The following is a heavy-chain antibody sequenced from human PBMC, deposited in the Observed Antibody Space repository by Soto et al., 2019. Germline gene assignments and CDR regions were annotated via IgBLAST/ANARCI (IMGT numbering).Heavy chain of an antibody. CDR3: AREQWLGVDY. J-gene: IGHJ4*02. V-gene: IGHV1-3*05. D-gene: IGHD6-19*01. CDR2: INAGNGNT. Sequence: QVQLVQSGAEEKKPGASVKISCKASGYTFTKYAMHWVRQAPGQSLEWMGWINAGNGNTKYSQKFQGRVTITRDTSASTAYMELSNPRSEDKAVYYCAREQWLGVDYWGQGTLVTVSS. CDR1: GYTFTKYA.